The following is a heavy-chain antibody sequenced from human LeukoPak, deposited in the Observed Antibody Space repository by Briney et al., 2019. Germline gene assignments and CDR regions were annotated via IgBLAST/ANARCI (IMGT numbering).Heavy chain of an antibody. CDR3: ARVRYCSSTSCYLSDY. D-gene: IGHD2-2*01. CDR2: IIPIFGTA. CDR1: GGTFSSYA. Sequence: SVKVSCKASGGTFSSYAISWVRQAPGQGLEWMGRIIPIFGTANYAQKFQGRVTITADESTSTAYMELSSLRSEDTAVYYCARVRYCSSTSCYLSDYWGQGTLVTVSS. J-gene: IGHJ4*02. V-gene: IGHV1-69*13.